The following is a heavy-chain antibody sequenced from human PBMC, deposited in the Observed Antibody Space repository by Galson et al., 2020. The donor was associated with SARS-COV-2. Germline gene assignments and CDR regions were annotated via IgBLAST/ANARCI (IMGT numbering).Heavy chain of an antibody. Sequence: GGSLRLSCAVSGFTFKDYWMSWVRQAPGKGLEWVANIKGDGSETNYVDSVKGRFSISRDNAVDSLYLQMNSQRVEDTAVYYCTREGWQGGDWGQGTRVTVSS. CDR2: IKGDGSET. CDR3: TREGWQGGD. J-gene: IGHJ4*02. CDR1: GFTFKDYW. D-gene: IGHD6-19*01. V-gene: IGHV3-7*01.